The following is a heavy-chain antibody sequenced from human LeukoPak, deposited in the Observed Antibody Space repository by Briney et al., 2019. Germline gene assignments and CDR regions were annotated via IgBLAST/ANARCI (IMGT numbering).Heavy chain of an antibody. CDR3: ARDSYGDYYFDY. V-gene: IGHV3-48*02. J-gene: IGHJ4*02. CDR1: GVTFSTYS. D-gene: IGHD4-17*01. CDR2: ISGSTSTI. Sequence: GGSLRLSCTASGVTFSTYSMNWVRQAPGKGLEWVSFISGSTSTIYYADSVKGRFTISRDNAKNSLYLQMNSLRDEDTAVYFCARDSYGDYYFDYWGQGSLVTVSS.